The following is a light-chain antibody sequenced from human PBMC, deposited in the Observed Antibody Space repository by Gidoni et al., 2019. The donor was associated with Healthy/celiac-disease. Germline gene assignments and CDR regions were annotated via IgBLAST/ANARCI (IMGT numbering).Light chain of an antibody. CDR3: QQNYSFPYT. J-gene: IGKJ2*01. CDR1: QGISSY. Sequence: VIWMPQSPSLLSASKGDRVTISCRMSQGISSYLAWYQQKTRGPSRFSGSGSGTDFTLTISCLQSEDFANYYCQQNYSFPYTFGQGTKLEIK. V-gene: IGKV1D-8*01.